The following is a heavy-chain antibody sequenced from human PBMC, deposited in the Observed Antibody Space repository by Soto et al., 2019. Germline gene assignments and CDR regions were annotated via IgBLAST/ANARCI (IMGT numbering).Heavy chain of an antibody. J-gene: IGHJ5*02. CDR2: TYSGGTT. CDR3: ARGPEWDLLPIWFYP. Sequence: EVQLVESGGGLIQPGGSLRLSCAASGFSVTDNYMSWVRQAPGKGPEWVSVTYSGGTTYYPDSVKGRFSISRDKSTNTLYLQMNNRRAEDTAVYYCARGPEWDLLPIWFYPWGQGTLVTVSS. V-gene: IGHV3-53*01. CDR1: GFSVTDNY. D-gene: IGHD1-26*01.